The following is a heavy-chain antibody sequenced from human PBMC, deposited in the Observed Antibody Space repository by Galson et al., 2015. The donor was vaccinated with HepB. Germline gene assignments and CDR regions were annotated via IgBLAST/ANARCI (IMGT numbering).Heavy chain of an antibody. CDR1: GYTLTELS. CDR3: ATSYSSSSWDYFDY. V-gene: IGHV1-24*01. J-gene: IGHJ4*02. Sequence: SVKVSCKVSGYTLTELSMHWVRQAPGKGLEWMGGFDPEDGETIYAQKFQGRVTMTEDTSTDTAYMELSSLRSEDTAVYYCATSYSSSSWDYFDYWGQGTLVTVSS. D-gene: IGHD6-6*01. CDR2: FDPEDGET.